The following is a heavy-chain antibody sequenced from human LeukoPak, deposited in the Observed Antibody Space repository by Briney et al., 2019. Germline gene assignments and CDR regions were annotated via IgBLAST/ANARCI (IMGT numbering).Heavy chain of an antibody. CDR2: IYTGANT. Sequence: PSGTLSLTRTVSGGSIRGHYWNWIRQPPGKGLEWIGYIYTGANTNYNPSLKSRVAISVDTSKSQFSLKLSSVTAADTAMYYCASWGDAFDIWGQGTMVTVSS. CDR3: ASWGDAFDI. D-gene: IGHD3-16*01. CDR1: GGSIRGHY. V-gene: IGHV4-4*09. J-gene: IGHJ3*02.